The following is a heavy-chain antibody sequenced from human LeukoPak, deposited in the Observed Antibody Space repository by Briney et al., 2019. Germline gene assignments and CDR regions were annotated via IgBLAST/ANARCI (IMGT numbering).Heavy chain of an antibody. CDR2: INPNSGGT. J-gene: IGHJ4*02. V-gene: IGHV1-2*02. Sequence: GASVKVSCKASGYTFTGYYMHWVRQAPGQGLEWMGWINPNSGGTNYAQKFQGRVTMTRDTSISTAYMELSRLRSDDTAVYYCARGDAMVRGVITDYWGQGTLVTVSS. D-gene: IGHD3-10*01. CDR3: ARGDAMVRGVITDY. CDR1: GYTFTGYY.